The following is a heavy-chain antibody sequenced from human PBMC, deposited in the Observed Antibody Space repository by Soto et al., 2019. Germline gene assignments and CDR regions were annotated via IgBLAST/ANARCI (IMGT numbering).Heavy chain of an antibody. J-gene: IGHJ4*02. CDR3: ARESSGAVAVIYFAY. D-gene: IGHD6-19*01. Sequence: PSETLSLTCAVSGGSISSSNWWSWVRQPPGKGLEWIGEIYHSGSTNYNPSLKSRVTISVDKSKNQFSLKLSSVTAADTAVYYCARESSGAVAVIYFAYWGQGTRVTVSS. V-gene: IGHV4-4*02. CDR1: GGSISSSNW. CDR2: IYHSGST.